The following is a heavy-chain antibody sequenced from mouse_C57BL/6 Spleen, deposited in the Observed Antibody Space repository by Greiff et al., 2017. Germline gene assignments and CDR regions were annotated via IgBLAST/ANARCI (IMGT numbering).Heavy chain of an antibody. CDR1: GFTFSSYA. D-gene: IGHD4-1*01. CDR3: TRLGTGKVYFDY. V-gene: IGHV5-9-1*02. Sequence: VQLKESGEGLVKPGGSLKLSCAASGFTFSSYAMSWVRQTPEKRLEWVAYISSGGDYIYYADTVKGRFTISRDNARNTLYLQMSSLKSEDTAMYYCTRLGTGKVYFDYWGQGTTLTVSS. J-gene: IGHJ2*01. CDR2: ISSGGDYI.